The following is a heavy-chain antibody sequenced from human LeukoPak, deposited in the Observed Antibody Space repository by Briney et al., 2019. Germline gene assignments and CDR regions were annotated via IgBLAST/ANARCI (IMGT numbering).Heavy chain of an antibody. CDR3: ARGGYYYFLDV. J-gene: IGHJ6*03. CDR1: GFTFSSYS. CDR2: ISSSSSTI. V-gene: IGHV3-48*04. Sequence: HPGRSLRLTCAASGFTFSSYSMYWVRQAPGRGLEWVSYISSSSSTIYYADSVKGRFTISRDNAKNSLYLQMNSLRAEDTAVYYCARGGYYYFLDVWGKGTTVTVSS.